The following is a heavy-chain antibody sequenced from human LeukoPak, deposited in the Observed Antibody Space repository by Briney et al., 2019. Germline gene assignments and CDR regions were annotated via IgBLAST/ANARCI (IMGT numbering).Heavy chain of an antibody. CDR2: ISGRGDST. CDR3: ARHLSGITGYTYGRGIDY. Sequence: GGSLRLSCAASGFTFSSYAMSWVRQAPGKGLEWVSAISGRGDSTYYADSVRGRFTISRDNSKNTLYLQMNSLRADDTAVYYCARHLSGITGYTYGRGIDYWGQGTLVTVSS. J-gene: IGHJ4*02. V-gene: IGHV3-23*01. CDR1: GFTFSSYA. D-gene: IGHD5-18*01.